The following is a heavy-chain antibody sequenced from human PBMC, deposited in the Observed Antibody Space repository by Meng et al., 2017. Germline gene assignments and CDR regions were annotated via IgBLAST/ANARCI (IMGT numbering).Heavy chain of an antibody. CDR2: INHSVST. CDR1: GGSSSGYY. V-gene: IGHV4-34*01. J-gene: IGHJ4*02. D-gene: IGHD6-13*01. Sequence: VQLQQWGAGLLNHSETLSLTCAVYGGSSSGYYWSWIRQTPGKGLEWIGEINHSVSTNYNPSLKSRVTISVDTSKNQFSLKLSSVTAADTAVYYCARGPLVHQYFDYWGQGTLVTVSS. CDR3: ARGPLVHQYFDY.